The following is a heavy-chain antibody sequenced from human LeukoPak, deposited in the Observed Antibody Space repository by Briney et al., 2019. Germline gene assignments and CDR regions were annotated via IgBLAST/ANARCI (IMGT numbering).Heavy chain of an antibody. Sequence: GASVKLSCKAFGYTFTGYWMHWVRQAPGQGPEWMGVISPSGGSTIYAQKFKGRVTLTRDMSTSTDYLELSSLRSEDTAVYYCARGGVGSSWYGNWFDPWGQGTLVTVSS. J-gene: IGHJ5*02. CDR1: GYTFTGYW. CDR3: ARGGVGSSWYGNWFDP. V-gene: IGHV1-46*01. D-gene: IGHD6-13*01. CDR2: ISPSGGST.